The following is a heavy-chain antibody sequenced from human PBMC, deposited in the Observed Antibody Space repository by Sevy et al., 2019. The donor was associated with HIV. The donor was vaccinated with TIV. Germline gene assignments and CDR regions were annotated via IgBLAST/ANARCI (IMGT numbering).Heavy chain of an antibody. CDR1: GYTLTELS. CDR2: FDPEDGET. CDR3: ATDCECEEGYFYAFDI. V-gene: IGHV1-24*01. D-gene: IGHD3-22*01. Sequence: ASVKVSCKVSGYTLTELSMHWVRQAPGKGLEWMGGFDPEDGETIYAQKFQGRVTMTEDTSTDTAYMELSSLRSEDTAVYYCATDCECEEGYFYAFDIWGQGTMVTVSS. J-gene: IGHJ3*02.